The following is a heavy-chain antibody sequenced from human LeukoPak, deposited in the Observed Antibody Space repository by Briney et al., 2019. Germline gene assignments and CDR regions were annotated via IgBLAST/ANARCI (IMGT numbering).Heavy chain of an antibody. CDR2: ISYSGST. CDR1: GGSISSGAYY. J-gene: IGHJ4*02. Sequence: SETLSLTCTVSGGSISSGAYYWSWIRQLPGKGLEWIGYISYSGSTYYNPSLESRVSISGDTSKNQFSLNLRSVTAADTAVYYCARDRYSYGFWGQGILVTVSS. CDR3: ARDRYSYGF. D-gene: IGHD5-18*01. V-gene: IGHV4-31*03.